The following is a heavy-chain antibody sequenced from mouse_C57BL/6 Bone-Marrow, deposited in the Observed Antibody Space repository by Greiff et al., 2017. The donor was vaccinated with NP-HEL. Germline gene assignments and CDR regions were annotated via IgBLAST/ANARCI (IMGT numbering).Heavy chain of an antibody. V-gene: IGHV5-6*01. CDR2: ISSGGSYT. CDR3: ARHEVLRRGFAY. Sequence: EVQRVESGGDLVKPGGSLKLSCAASGFTFSSYGMSWVRQTPDKRLEWVATISSGGSYTYYPASVKGRFTISRANAKNTLYLQMSSLKSKDTAMYYCARHEVLRRGFAYWGQGTLVTVSA. J-gene: IGHJ3*01. CDR1: GFTFSSYG. D-gene: IGHD1-1*01.